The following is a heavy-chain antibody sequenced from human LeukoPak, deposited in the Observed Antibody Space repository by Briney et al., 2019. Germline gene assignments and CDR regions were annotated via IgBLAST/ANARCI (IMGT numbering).Heavy chain of an antibody. Sequence: SETLSLTCAVYGGSFSGYYWSWIRQPPGKGLEWIGEINHSGSTNYNPSLKSRVTISVDTSKNQFSLKLGSVTAADTAVYYCASKDIVVVPAATGVGNWFDPWGQGTLVTVSS. CDR3: ASKDIVVVPAATGVGNWFDP. D-gene: IGHD2-2*01. CDR1: GGSFSGYY. J-gene: IGHJ5*02. CDR2: INHSGST. V-gene: IGHV4-34*01.